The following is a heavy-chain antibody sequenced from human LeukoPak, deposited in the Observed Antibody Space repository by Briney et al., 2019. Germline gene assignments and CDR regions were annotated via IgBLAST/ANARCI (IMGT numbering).Heavy chain of an antibody. V-gene: IGHV4-61*02. CDR1: GGSISSGSYY. CDR3: ARDIQFWFDP. J-gene: IGHJ5*02. CDR2: IYTSGST. Sequence: SETLSLTCTVSGGSISSGSYYWSWIRQPAGKGLEWIGRIYTSGSTNYNPSLKSRVTISVDTSKNQFSLKLSSVTAADTAVYYCARDIQFWFDPWGQGTLVTVSS. D-gene: IGHD2-21*01.